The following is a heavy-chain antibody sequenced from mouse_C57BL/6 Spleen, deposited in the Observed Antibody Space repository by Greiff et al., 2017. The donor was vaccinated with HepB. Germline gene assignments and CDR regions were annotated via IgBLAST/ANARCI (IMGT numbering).Heavy chain of an antibody. V-gene: IGHV1-4*01. J-gene: IGHJ4*01. Sequence: VQLQQSGAELARPGASVKMSCKASGYTFTSYTMHWVKQRPGQGLEWIGYINPSSGYTKYNQKFKDKATLTADKSSSTAYMELSSLTSEDSAVYYCARSDLTTDYAMGYWGQGTSVTVAS. CDR1: GYTFTSYT. CDR3: ARSDLTTDYAMGY. D-gene: IGHD1-1*01. CDR2: INPSSGYT.